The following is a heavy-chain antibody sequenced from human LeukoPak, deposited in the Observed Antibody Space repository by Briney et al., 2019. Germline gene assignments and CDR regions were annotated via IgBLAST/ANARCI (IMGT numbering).Heavy chain of an antibody. CDR2: IKSDGST. CDR1: GFTFSTYW. V-gene: IGHV3-74*01. Sequence: PGGSLRLSCAASGFTFSTYWMHWVRQDPGKGLVWVSRIKSDGSTNYADSVKGRFTISRDNAKNTVSLQMNSLRPEDTGVYYCARAPSEIGGYYPEYFRHWGQGTLVTVSS. CDR3: ARAPSEIGGYYPEYFRH. D-gene: IGHD3-22*01. J-gene: IGHJ1*01.